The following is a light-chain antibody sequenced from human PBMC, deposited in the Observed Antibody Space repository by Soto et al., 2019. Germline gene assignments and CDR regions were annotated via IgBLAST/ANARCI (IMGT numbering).Light chain of an antibody. V-gene: IGLV2-11*01. CDR1: SSDVGGYNY. J-gene: IGLJ2*01. Sequence: QSALTQPRSVSGSPGQPVTISCTGTSSDVGGYNYVSWYQQHPGKAPKLMIYDVSKRPSGVPDRFSGSKSGNTASLTISGLQAEDEADYYCCSYAGSYTPHVVFGGGTKVTAL. CDR3: CSYAGSYTPHVV. CDR2: DVS.